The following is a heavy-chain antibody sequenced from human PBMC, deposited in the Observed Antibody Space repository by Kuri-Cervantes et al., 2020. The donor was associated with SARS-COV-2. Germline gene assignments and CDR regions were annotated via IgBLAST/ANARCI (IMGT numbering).Heavy chain of an antibody. D-gene: IGHD2-21*01. CDR3: ARGGVATPYYAMDV. CDR1: GGTSRNYG. V-gene: IGHV1-69*10. J-gene: IGHJ6*02. Sequence: SVKVSCKASGGTSRNYGFSWVRQAPGQRLEWMGGIIPILGPANYAPRFQGRATITADQSTNIAYVELNSLTSEDTAVYYCARGGVATPYYAMDVWGQGTTVTVSS. CDR2: IIPILGPA.